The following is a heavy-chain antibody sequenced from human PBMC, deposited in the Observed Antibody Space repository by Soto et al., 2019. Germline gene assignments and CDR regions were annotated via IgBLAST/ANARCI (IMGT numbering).Heavy chain of an antibody. CDR3: ATGYRSAYGPFDS. J-gene: IGHJ4*02. CDR1: GFTFSSYA. Sequence: GGSLRLSCAASGFTFSSYAMSWVRQAPGKGLEWVSAISGGGTTYYADSVKGRFTISRDNSKNTLSLQMNSLRAEDTALYHCATGYRSAYGPFDSWGQGTLVTVSS. V-gene: IGHV3-23*01. CDR2: ISGGGTT. D-gene: IGHD5-12*01.